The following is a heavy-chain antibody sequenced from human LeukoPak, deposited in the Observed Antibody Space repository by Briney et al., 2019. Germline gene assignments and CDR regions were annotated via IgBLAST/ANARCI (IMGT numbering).Heavy chain of an antibody. J-gene: IGHJ3*02. CDR3: ARSGGLAGTNAFDI. D-gene: IGHD1-7*01. V-gene: IGHV4-34*01. CDR1: GGSFSGYY. CDR2: INHSGST. Sequence: SEALSLTCAVYGGSFSGYYWSWIRQPPGKGLEWIGEINHSGSTNYNPSLKSRVTISVDTSKNQFSLKLSSVTAADTAVYYCARSGGLAGTNAFDIWGQGTMVTVSS.